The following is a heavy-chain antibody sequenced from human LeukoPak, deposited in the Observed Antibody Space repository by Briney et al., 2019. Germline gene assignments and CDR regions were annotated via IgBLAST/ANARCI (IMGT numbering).Heavy chain of an antibody. V-gene: IGHV4-34*01. J-gene: IGHJ4*02. CDR2: INHSGST. Sequence: SETLFLTCTVSGGSITNYYWSWIRQPPGKGLEWIGEINHSGSTNYNPSLKSRVTISVDTSKNQFSLKLSSVTAADTAVYYCARVVGATYYFDYWGQGTLVTVSS. CDR3: ARVVGATYYFDY. CDR1: GGSITNYY. D-gene: IGHD1-26*01.